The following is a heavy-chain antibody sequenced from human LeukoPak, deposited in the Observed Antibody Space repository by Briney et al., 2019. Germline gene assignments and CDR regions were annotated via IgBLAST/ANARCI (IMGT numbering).Heavy chain of an antibody. CDR3: ARERRYSSSWYPGNWFDP. Sequence: PSETLSLTCTVSGGSISSYYWSWIRQPPGKGLEWIGYIYYSVSTNYNPSLKSRVTISVDTSKNQFSLKLSSVTAADTAVYYCARERRYSSSWYPGNWFDPWGQGTLVTVSS. V-gene: IGHV4-59*01. D-gene: IGHD6-13*01. J-gene: IGHJ5*02. CDR2: IYYSVST. CDR1: GGSISSYY.